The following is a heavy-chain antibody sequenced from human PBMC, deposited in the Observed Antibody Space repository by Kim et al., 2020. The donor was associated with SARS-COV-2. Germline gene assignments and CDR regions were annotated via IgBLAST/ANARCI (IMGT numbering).Heavy chain of an antibody. D-gene: IGHD1-26*01. CDR3: ARELYYFDY. Sequence: DGKYYRTSLKTRLTISKDTSKNQVVLTMTNMDPVDTATYYCARELYYFDYWGQGTLVTVSS. CDR2: DGK. V-gene: IGHV2-70*01. J-gene: IGHJ4*02.